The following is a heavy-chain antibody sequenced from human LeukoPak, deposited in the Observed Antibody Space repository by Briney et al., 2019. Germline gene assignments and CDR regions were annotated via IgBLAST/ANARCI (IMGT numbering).Heavy chain of an antibody. CDR3: ATSLPRTGYSSSWYTPYYYYYMDV. CDR2: IYYSGST. J-gene: IGHJ6*03. CDR1: GGSISSYY. V-gene: IGHV4-59*01. Sequence: SETLSLTCTVSGGSISSYYWSWIRQPPGKGLEWIGYIYYSGSTNYNPSLKSRVTISVDTSKNQFSLKLSSVTAADTAVYYCATSLPRTGYSSSWYTPYYYYYMDVWGKGTTVTVSS. D-gene: IGHD6-13*01.